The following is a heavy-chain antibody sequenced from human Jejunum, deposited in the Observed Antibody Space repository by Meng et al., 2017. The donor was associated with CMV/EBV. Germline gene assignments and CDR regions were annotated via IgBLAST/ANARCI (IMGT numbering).Heavy chain of an antibody. J-gene: IGHJ4*02. CDR3: AKDGGSYLDYYFDY. CDR1: EYTFTDYY. V-gene: IGHV1-2*02. D-gene: IGHD1-26*01. CDR2: INPNAGDT. Sequence: SEYTFTDYYMQWVRQAPGQGLEWMGWINPNAGDTNYAQKFQGRVTMTRDMSINTVYMELTRLRSDDTAVYYCAKDGGSYLDYYFDYWGQGTLVTVSS.